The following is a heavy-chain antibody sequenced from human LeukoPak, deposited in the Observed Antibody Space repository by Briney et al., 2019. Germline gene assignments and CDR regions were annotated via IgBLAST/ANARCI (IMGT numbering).Heavy chain of an antibody. V-gene: IGHV3-73*01. D-gene: IGHD3-3*01. J-gene: IGHJ3*02. CDR2: IRSKANSYAT. Sequence: GGSLRPSCAASGFTFSGSAMHWVRQASGKGLEWVGRIRSKANSYATAYAASVKGRFTISRDDSKNTAYLQMNSLKTEDTAVYYCTRSGEVYDFWSGYYDAFDIWGQGTMVTVSS. CDR1: GFTFSGSA. CDR3: TRSGEVYDFWSGYYDAFDI.